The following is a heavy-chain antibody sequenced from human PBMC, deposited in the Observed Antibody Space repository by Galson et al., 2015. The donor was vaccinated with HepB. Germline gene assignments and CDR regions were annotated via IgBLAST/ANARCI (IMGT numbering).Heavy chain of an antibody. CDR3: ARADCSSTSCYYYYGMDV. V-gene: IGHV3-66*01. Sequence: SLRLSCAASGFTVSSNYMSWVRQAPGKGLEWVSVIYSGGSTYYADSVKGRFTISRDNSKNTLYLQMNSLRAEDTAVYYCARADCSSTSCYYYYGMDVWGQGTTVTVSS. D-gene: IGHD2-2*01. J-gene: IGHJ6*02. CDR1: GFTVSSNY. CDR2: IYSGGST.